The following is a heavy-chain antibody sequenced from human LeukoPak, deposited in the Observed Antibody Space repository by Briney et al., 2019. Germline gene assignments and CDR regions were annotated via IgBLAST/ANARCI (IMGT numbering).Heavy chain of an antibody. J-gene: IGHJ5*02. Sequence: PSETLSLTCAVYGGSFSGYYWSWVRQPPGKGLEWIGEINHSGSTNYNPSLKSRVTISVDTSKNQFSLKLSSVTAADTAVYYCARGLGYSSSSLWFDPWGQGTLVTVSS. CDR1: GGSFSGYY. CDR3: ARGLGYSSSSLWFDP. CDR2: INHSGST. D-gene: IGHD6-6*01. V-gene: IGHV4-34*01.